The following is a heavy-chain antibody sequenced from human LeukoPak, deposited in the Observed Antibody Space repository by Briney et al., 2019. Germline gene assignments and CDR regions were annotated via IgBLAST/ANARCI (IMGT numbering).Heavy chain of an antibody. CDR2: ISYDGSNK. Sequence: PGRSLRLSCAASGFTFSSYAMHWVRQAPGKGLEWVAVISYDGSNKYYADSVKGRFTISRDNSKNTLYLQMNSLRAEDTAVYYCAKKIYYMDVWGKGTTVTVSS. V-gene: IGHV3-30*07. CDR1: GFTFSSYA. J-gene: IGHJ6*03. CDR3: AKKIYYMDV.